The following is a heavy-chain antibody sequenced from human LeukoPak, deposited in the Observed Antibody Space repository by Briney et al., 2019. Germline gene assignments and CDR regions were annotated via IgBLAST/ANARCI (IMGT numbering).Heavy chain of an antibody. CDR1: GFTFSSYW. V-gene: IGHV3-74*01. CDR2: INSDGSST. CDR3: AREGDFWSVNHESFDY. Sequence: PGGSLRLSCAASGFTFSSYWMNSVRQAPGKGLVWVSRINSDGSSTSYADSVEGRFTISRDNAKNTLYLQMNSLRAEDTAVYYCAREGDFWSVNHESFDYWGQGTLVTVSS. D-gene: IGHD3-3*01. J-gene: IGHJ4*02.